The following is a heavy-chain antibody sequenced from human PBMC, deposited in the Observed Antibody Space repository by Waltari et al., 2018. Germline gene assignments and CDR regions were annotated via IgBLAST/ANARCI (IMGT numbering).Heavy chain of an antibody. CDR1: FSSYW. CDR3: ARVSVEPAAIPTTRYWYFDL. D-gene: IGHD2-2*02. Sequence: FSSYWMHWVRQAPGKGLVWVSRINSDGSSTSYADSVKGRFTISRDNAKNTLYLQMNSLRAEDTAVYYCARVSVEPAAIPTTRYWYFDLWGRGTLVTVSS. CDR2: INSDGSST. V-gene: IGHV3-74*01. J-gene: IGHJ2*01.